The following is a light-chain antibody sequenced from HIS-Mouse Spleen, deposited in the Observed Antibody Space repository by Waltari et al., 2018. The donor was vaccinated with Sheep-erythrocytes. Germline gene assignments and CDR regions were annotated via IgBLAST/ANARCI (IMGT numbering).Light chain of an antibody. CDR3: CSYAGSYNHV. CDR2: DVS. V-gene: IGLV2-8*01. CDR1: SSDVGGYNY. J-gene: IGLJ1*01. Sequence: QSALTQPPSASGSPGQSVTITCTGTSSDVGGYNYVSWYQQHPGKAPKLIIYDVSKRPSGVPDRFSGSKSGNTASLTISGLQAEDEADYYRCSYAGSYNHVFATGTKVTVL.